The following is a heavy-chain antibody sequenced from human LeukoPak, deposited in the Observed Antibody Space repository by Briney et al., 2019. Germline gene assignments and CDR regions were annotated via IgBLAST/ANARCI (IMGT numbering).Heavy chain of an antibody. CDR2: INPNSGGT. V-gene: IGHV1-2*02. Sequence: ASVKVSCKASGYTFTGFYMHWVRQAPGQGLEWMGCINPNSGGTNYAQNFQGRVTITRDTSISTAYMELSRLRSDDTAVYYCARDGGGQDIVVIPASDAFDIWGQGTMVTASS. J-gene: IGHJ3*02. D-gene: IGHD2-2*01. CDR3: ARDGGGQDIVVIPASDAFDI. CDR1: GYTFTGFY.